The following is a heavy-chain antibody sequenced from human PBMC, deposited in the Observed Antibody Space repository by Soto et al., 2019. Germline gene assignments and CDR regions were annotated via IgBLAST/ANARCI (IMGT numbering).Heavy chain of an antibody. J-gene: IGHJ3*02. CDR1: GGSVNSGNYY. CDR2: MSHSGGT. Sequence: QVQLQQWGAGLLKPSETLSLTCAVFGGSVNSGNYYWSWIRQPPGKGLEWIGEMSHSGGTHFNPSLKSLVTISVDTSKNQFSLKMSSVTAADTALYYCARVERGTATTVVDAFEIWGPGTMVTVSS. V-gene: IGHV4-34*01. CDR3: ARVERGTATTVVDAFEI. D-gene: IGHD1-1*01.